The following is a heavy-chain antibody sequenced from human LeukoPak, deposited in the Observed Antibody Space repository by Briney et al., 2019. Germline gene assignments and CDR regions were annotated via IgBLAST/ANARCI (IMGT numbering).Heavy chain of an antibody. J-gene: IGHJ5*02. V-gene: IGHV1-2*02. CDR1: GYTFTGYY. D-gene: IGHD6-6*01. CDR3: ARGGIAARHNWFDP. Sequence: GASVKVSCKASGYTFTGYYMHWVRQAPGQGLEWMGWINPNSGGTNYAQKFQGRVPMTRDTSISTAYMELSRLKSDDTAVYYCARGGIAARHNWFDPWGQGTLVTVSS. CDR2: INPNSGGT.